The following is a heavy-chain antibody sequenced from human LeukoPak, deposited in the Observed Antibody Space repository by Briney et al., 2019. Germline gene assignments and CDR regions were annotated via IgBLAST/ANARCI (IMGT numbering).Heavy chain of an antibody. CDR1: GGTFSSYA. Sequence: GASVKVSCKASGGTFSSYAISWVRQAPGQGLEWMGGIIPIFGTANYAQKFQGRVMITADESTSTAYMELSSLRSEDTAVYYCARGRSRVFGDYTGNYYYYGMDVWGQGTTVTVSS. CDR2: IIPIFGTA. V-gene: IGHV1-69*01. J-gene: IGHJ6*02. CDR3: ARGRSRVFGDYTGNYYYYGMDV. D-gene: IGHD4-17*01.